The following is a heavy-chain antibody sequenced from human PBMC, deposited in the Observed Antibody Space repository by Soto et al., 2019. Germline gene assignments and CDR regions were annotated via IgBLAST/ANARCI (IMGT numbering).Heavy chain of an antibody. J-gene: IGHJ4*02. CDR2: ISFDGVNQ. V-gene: IGHV3-30-3*01. D-gene: IGHD4-17*01. Sequence: QVHLVESGGGVVQPGRSLRLSCAASGFTFTGYAMHWVRQAPGKGLEWVALISFDGVNQYYADSVEGRFTISRDNSKTTLYLQMSGLRNEDTAVDYCARGGSGDLRASDSWGQGTLVTVSS. CDR1: GFTFTGYA. CDR3: ARGGSGDLRASDS.